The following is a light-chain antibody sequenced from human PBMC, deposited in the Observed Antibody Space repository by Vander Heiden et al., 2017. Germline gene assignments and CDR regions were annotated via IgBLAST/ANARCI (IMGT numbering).Light chain of an antibody. J-gene: IGKJ1*01. CDR1: QSISSS. CDR3: QQYNSYST. CDR2: KAS. V-gene: IGKV1-5*03. Sequence: DIQMTQSPSTLSASVRDRVTITCRASQSISSSLAWYQQKPGKAPKLLLYKASILEGGVPSRFSGSGSGTEFTLTSSSLQPDDFAIYYCQQYNSYSTFGQGTKVEIK.